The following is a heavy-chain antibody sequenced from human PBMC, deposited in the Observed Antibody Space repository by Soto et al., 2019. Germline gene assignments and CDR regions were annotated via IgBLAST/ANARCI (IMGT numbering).Heavy chain of an antibody. CDR1: GGSFSGYY. V-gene: IGHV4-34*01. CDR2: INHSGST. CDR3: AVANDFWSGYYGRWALYFDY. D-gene: IGHD3-3*01. J-gene: IGHJ4*02. Sequence: SETLSLTCAVYGGSFSGYYWSWIRQPPGKGLEWIGEINHSGSTNYNPSLKSRVTISVDTSKNQFSLKLSSVTAADTAVYYCAVANDFWSGYYGRWALYFDYWGQGTLVTVSS.